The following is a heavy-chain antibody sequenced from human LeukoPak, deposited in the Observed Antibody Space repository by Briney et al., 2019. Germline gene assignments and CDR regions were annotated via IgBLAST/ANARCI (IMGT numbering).Heavy chain of an antibody. V-gene: IGHV3-30*18. CDR1: GFTFSSYG. Sequence: GGSLRLSCAASGFTFSSYGMHWVRQAPGKGLEWVAVISYDGSNEYYADSVKGRFTISRDNSKNTLFLQMNSLRAEDTAVYYCAKVPIPYSSGWYADYWGQGTLVTVSS. CDR2: ISYDGSNE. J-gene: IGHJ4*02. D-gene: IGHD6-19*01. CDR3: AKVPIPYSSGWYADY.